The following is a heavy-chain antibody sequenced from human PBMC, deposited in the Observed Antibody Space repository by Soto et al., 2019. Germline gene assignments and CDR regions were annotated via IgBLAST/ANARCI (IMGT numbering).Heavy chain of an antibody. J-gene: IGHJ4*02. D-gene: IGHD5-12*01. CDR1: GFTFGTYW. Sequence: GGSLRLSCAVSGFTFGTYWMSWVRQAPGKGLEWVANIRKDGSEKYYVDSVKVRFTISRDNAKNSLYLQMNSLRAEDTAIYYCARGGGGYNGLYFDYWGQGIVVTVSS. CDR2: IRKDGSEK. CDR3: ARGGGGYNGLYFDY. V-gene: IGHV3-7*01.